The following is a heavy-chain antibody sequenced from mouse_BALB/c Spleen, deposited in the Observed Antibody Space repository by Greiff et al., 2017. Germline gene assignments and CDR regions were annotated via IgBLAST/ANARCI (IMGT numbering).Heavy chain of an antibody. V-gene: IGHV5-17*02. Sequence: EVQLQESGGGLVQPGGSRKLSCAASGFTFSSFGMHWVRQAPEKGLEWVAYISSGSSTIYYADTVKGRYTISRDNPKNTLFLQMTSLRAEDTAMYCCARGGTTTNYAMDYWGQGTSVTVSS. J-gene: IGHJ4*01. CDR3: ARGGTTTNYAMDY. D-gene: IGHD1-1*01. CDR1: GFTFSSFG. CDR2: ISSGSSTI.